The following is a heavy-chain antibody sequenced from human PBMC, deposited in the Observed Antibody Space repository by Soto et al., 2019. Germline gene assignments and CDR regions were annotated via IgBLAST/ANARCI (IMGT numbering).Heavy chain of an antibody. CDR2: IIPILGIA. CDR1: GGTFSSYT. J-gene: IGHJ5*02. Sequence: SVKVSCKASGGTFSSYTISWVRQAPGQGLEWMGRIIPILGIANYAQKFQGRVTITADKSTSTAYMELSSLRSEDTAVYYCTFAVRGVMVFDPWGQGTLVTVSS. V-gene: IGHV1-69*02. D-gene: IGHD3-10*01. CDR3: TFAVRGVMVFDP.